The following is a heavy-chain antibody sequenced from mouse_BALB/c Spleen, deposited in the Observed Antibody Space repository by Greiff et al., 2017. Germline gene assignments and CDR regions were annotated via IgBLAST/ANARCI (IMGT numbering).Heavy chain of an antibody. Sequence: VQLQESGPGLVAPSQSLSLTCPFSGFSLTSYCLSWVRQSPGNGLEWLGVIWGDGSTNYHSALISRLSISKDDSTSQVVLKLNSLQTDDTATYYCAKHGHITTLERPFYAMDYWGQGTSVTVSS. D-gene: IGHD1-1*01. CDR2: IWGDGST. V-gene: IGHV2-3*01. CDR3: AKHGHITTLERPFYAMDY. J-gene: IGHJ4*01. CDR1: GFSLTSYC.